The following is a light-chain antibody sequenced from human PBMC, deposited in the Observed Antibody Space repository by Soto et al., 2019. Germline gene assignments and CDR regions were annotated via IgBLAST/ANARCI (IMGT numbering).Light chain of an antibody. V-gene: IGKV1-5*03. CDR2: KAS. CDR1: QTITTA. CDR3: QQYDSYSVRT. J-gene: IGKJ1*01. Sequence: DIQMTQSPSTLSASEGDRVTITCRASQTITTALAWYQQKPGNAPKLLIYKASTLESGVPSRFSGSGSGTEFTLTISSLQPDDSATYYCQQYDSYSVRTFGQGTKVEI.